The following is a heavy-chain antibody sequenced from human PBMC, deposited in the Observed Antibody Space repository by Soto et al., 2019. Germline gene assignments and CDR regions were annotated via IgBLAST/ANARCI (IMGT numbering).Heavy chain of an antibody. V-gene: IGHV3-23*01. CDR2: ISGSGGGT. Sequence: VQLLESGGGLVQPGGSLRLSCAASGFTFGSYAMTWVRQAPGKGLEWVSVISGSGGGTYYADSVKGRFTISRDNSQNMVYLQMNSLRAEDTAVYYCAKQERFDSWGQGTLVTVSS. CDR3: AKQERFDS. CDR1: GFTFGSYA. J-gene: IGHJ4*02.